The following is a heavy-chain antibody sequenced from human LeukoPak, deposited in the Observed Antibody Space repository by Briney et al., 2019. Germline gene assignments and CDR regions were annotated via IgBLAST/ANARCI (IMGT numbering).Heavy chain of an antibody. CDR3: ARVYCSSTSCYWDY. CDR1: GYTFTGYY. CDR2: INPNSGGT. V-gene: IGHV1-2*02. D-gene: IGHD2-2*01. J-gene: IGHJ4*02. Sequence: WASVKVSCKASGYTFTGYYMHWVRQAPGQGLEWMGWINPNSGGTNYAQKFQGRVTMTRDTSISTAYMELSRLRSDDTAVYYCARVYCSSTSCYWDYWGQGTLVTVSS.